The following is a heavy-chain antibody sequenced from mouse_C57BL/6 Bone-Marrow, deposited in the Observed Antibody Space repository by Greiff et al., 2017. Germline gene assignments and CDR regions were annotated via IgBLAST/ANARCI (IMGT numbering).Heavy chain of an antibody. J-gene: IGHJ1*03. Sequence: EVQLQQSGPELVKPGASVKMSCKASGYTFTDYNMHWVKQSHGKSLEWIGYINPNNGGTSYTQKFKGKATLTVNKSSSTAYMELRSLTSEDSAVYYGARGGVAPRYFDVWGKGTTVTVSS. CDR2: INPNNGGT. V-gene: IGHV1-22*01. CDR3: ARGGVAPRYFDV. CDR1: GYTFTDYN. D-gene: IGHD1-1*01.